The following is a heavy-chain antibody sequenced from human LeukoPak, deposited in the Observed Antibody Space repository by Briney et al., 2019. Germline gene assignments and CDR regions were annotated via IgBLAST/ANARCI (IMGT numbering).Heavy chain of an antibody. J-gene: IGHJ6*04. CDR1: GFTFSSYG. CDR2: ISYDGSNK. D-gene: IGHD2/OR15-2a*01. V-gene: IGHV3-30*18. Sequence: AGGSLRLSCAASGFTFSSYGMHWVRQAPGKGLEWVAVISYDGSNKYYADSVKGRFTISRDNSKNTLYLQMNSLRAEDTAVYYCAKDLGGEYLDVWGKGTTVTVSS. CDR3: AKDLGGEYLDV.